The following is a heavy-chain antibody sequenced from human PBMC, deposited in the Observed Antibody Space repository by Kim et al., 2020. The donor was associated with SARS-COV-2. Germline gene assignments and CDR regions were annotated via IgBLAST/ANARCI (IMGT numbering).Heavy chain of an antibody. D-gene: IGHD3-10*01. Sequence: GGSLRLSCAASGFTFSSYAMHWVRQAPGKGLEWVAVISYDGSNKYYADSVKGRFTISRDNSKNTLYLQMNSLRAEDTAVYHCAGERISFNYYGSGSYFHGMDVWGQGTTVTVSS. J-gene: IGHJ6*02. V-gene: IGHV3-30*04. CDR1: GFTFSSYA. CDR2: ISYDGSNK. CDR3: AGERISFNYYGSGSYFHGMDV.